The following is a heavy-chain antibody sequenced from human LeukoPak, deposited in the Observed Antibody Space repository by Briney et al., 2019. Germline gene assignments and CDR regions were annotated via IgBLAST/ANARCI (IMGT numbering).Heavy chain of an antibody. D-gene: IGHD2-2*01. V-gene: IGHV4-39*07. CDR1: GGSISSSSYY. J-gene: IGHJ5*02. CDR2: IYCSGST. CDR3: ARGVVPAAIGWFDP. Sequence: SETLSLTCTVSGGSISSSSYYWGWIRQPPGKGLEWIGSIYCSGSTYYNPSLKSRVTISVDTSKNQFSLKLSSVTAADTAVYYCARGVVPAAIGWFDPWGQGTLVTVSS.